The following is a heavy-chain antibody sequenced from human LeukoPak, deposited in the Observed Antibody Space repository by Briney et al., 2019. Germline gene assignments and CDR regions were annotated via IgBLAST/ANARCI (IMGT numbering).Heavy chain of an antibody. CDR2: IYGSGSKT. CDR3: AKEGNGDYLDY. D-gene: IGHD4-17*01. Sequence: GGSLRLSCAASGFSFSTYSMTWVRQGPGKGLEWVSSIYGSGSKTFYADSVKGRFTISRDNSKNTLYLQMNSLRAEDTAVYYCAKEGNGDYLDYWGQGTLVTVSS. J-gene: IGHJ4*02. CDR1: GFSFSTYS. V-gene: IGHV3-23*01.